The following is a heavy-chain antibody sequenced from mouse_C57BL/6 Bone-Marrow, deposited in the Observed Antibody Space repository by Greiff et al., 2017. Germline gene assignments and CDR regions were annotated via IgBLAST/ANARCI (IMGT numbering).Heavy chain of an antibody. CDR3: ARPPRYGSRGGWYFDV. J-gene: IGHJ1*03. D-gene: IGHD1-1*01. CDR2: INPNNGGT. CDR1: GYTFTDYN. Sequence: EVQLQQSGPELVKPGASVKIPCKASGYTFTDYNMDWVKQSHGKSLEWIGDINPNNGGTIYNQKFKGKATLTVDKSSSTAYMELRSLTSEDTAVYYCARPPRYGSRGGWYFDVWGTGTTVTVSS. V-gene: IGHV1-18*01.